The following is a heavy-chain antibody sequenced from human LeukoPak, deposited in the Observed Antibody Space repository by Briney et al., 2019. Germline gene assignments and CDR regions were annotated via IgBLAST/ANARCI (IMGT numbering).Heavy chain of an antibody. CDR1: GYTLTELS. D-gene: IGHD6-13*01. CDR3: ATVRGPLYSSSWWYE. Sequence: GASVKVSCKASGYTLTELSMHWVRQAPGKGLEWMGGFNAEDGETIYAQKFQGRVTMTADTSTDTAYMELSSLRSEDTAVYYCATVRGPLYSSSWWYEWGQGTLVTVSS. V-gene: IGHV1-24*01. J-gene: IGHJ4*02. CDR2: FNAEDGET.